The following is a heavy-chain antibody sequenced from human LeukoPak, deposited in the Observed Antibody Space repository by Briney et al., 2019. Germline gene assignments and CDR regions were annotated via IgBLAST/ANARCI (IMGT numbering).Heavy chain of an antibody. J-gene: IGHJ4*02. CDR1: GFTFSRYW. CDR2: INTEGGST. Sequence: PGGSLRLSCAASGFTFSRYWMHWVHQAPGKGLVWLSRINTEGGSTNYADSVKGRFTISRDNAKNTLYLQLNSLRADDTAVYYCARGAAPDLYYFDYWAQGTLVTVSS. V-gene: IGHV3-74*01. D-gene: IGHD6-13*01. CDR3: ARGAAPDLYYFDY.